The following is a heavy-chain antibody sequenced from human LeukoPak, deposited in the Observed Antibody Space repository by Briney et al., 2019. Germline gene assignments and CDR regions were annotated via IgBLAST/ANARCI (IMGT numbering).Heavy chain of an antibody. Sequence: GRSLRLSCAASGFTFSNYGMHWVRQAQGKGLEWVAVIGSDGRTDYYADPVKGRFTISRDSSKNMMYLQMNSLRTEDTAVYYCTREGMGTSFSAWFDPWGQGTLVTVSS. D-gene: IGHD1-7*01. V-gene: IGHV3-30*03. CDR1: GFTFSNYG. J-gene: IGHJ5*01. CDR2: IGSDGRTD. CDR3: TREGMGTSFSAWFDP.